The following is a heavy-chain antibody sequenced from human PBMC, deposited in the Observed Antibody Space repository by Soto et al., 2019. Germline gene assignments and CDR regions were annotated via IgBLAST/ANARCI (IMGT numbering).Heavy chain of an antibody. CDR1: GYTFTSYG. CDR2: ISAYNGNT. CDR3: AREITGYFDY. V-gene: IGHV1-18*01. D-gene: IGHD3-10*01. J-gene: IGHJ4*02. Sequence: ASVKVSCKASGYTFTSYGISWVRQAPGQGLEWMGWISAYNGNTNYAQKFQGRVTITADESTSTAYMELSSLRSEDTAVYYCAREITGYFDYWGQGTLVTVSS.